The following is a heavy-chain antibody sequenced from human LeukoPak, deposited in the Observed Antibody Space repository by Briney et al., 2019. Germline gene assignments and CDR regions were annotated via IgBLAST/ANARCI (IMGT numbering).Heavy chain of an antibody. J-gene: IGHJ6*03. V-gene: IGHV4-39*07. CDR1: GGSISSSSYY. CDR3: ARAVPSLRFLEWLPRSPGYYYYMDV. D-gene: IGHD3-3*01. CDR2: IYYGGST. Sequence: KSSETLSLTCTVSGGSISSSSYYWGWIRQPPGKGLEWIGSIYYGGSTYYNPSPKSRVTISVDTSKNQFSLKLSSVTAADTAVYYCARAVPSLRFLEWLPRSPGYYYYMDVWGKGTTVTVSS.